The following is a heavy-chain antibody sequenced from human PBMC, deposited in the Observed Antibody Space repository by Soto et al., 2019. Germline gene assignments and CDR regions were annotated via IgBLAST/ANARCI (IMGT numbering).Heavy chain of an antibody. D-gene: IGHD6-6*01. CDR3: ARAPKVSGSAQTRPDF. J-gene: IGHJ4*02. CDR2: IYYSGST. CDR1: GGSISGNSYY. Sequence: SETLSLTCTVSGGSISGNSYYWAWIRQPPGKGLEWIGNIYYSGSTYYNPSLKSRVSISVDTSKNQFSLNLTSLTAADTAVYYCARAPKVSGSAQTRPDFWGQGSLVTVSS. V-gene: IGHV4-39*07.